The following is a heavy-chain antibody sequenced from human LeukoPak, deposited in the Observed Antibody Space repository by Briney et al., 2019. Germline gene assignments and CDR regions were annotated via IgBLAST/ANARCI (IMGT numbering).Heavy chain of an antibody. Sequence: SETLSLTCTVSGGSISSYYWSWIRQPPGKGLEWIGYIYYSGSTNYNPSLKSRVTISVDRSKNQFSLKLSSVTAADTAVYYCARDLPYYYGSGSLENWGQGTLVTVSS. V-gene: IGHV4-59*01. J-gene: IGHJ4*02. CDR3: ARDLPYYYGSGSLEN. CDR1: GGSISSYY. D-gene: IGHD3-10*01. CDR2: IYYSGST.